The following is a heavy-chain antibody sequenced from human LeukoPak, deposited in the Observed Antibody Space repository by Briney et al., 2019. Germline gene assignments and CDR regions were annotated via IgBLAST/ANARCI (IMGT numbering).Heavy chain of an antibody. CDR3: ARDGDYRESDNWLDP. CDR2: ISTNTGNP. Sequence: GASVKVSCKASGGTFSSYAISWVRQAPGQGLEWMGWISTNTGNPTYAQGFTGRFVFSLDTSVNTAYLQISSLKADDTAVYYCARDGDYRESDNWLDPWGQGTLVTVSS. J-gene: IGHJ5*02. D-gene: IGHD4-11*01. CDR1: GGTFSSYA. V-gene: IGHV7-4-1*02.